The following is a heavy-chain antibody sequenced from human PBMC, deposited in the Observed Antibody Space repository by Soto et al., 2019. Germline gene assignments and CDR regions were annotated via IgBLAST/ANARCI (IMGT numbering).Heavy chain of an antibody. CDR2: INSDGSST. CDR3: VRTSLVVAAATREDY. V-gene: IGHV3-74*01. D-gene: IGHD2-15*01. J-gene: IGHJ4*02. Sequence: EVQLVESGGGLVQPGGSLRLSCAASGFTFSSYWMHWFRQAPGKELVWVSRINSDGSSTSYADSVKGRFTIYRDNAKNTLYLQMDSLRAEDTAVYYCVRTSLVVAAATREDYWGQGTLVTVSS. CDR1: GFTFSSYW.